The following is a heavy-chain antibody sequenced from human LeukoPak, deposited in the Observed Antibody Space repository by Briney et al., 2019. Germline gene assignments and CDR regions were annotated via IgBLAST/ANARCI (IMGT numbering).Heavy chain of an antibody. CDR2: ISSSSSYI. CDR3: ARAGPYGGNFLT. D-gene: IGHD4-23*01. Sequence: PGGSLRLSCAASGFTFSSYSMNWVRQAPGKGLEWVSSISSSSSYIYYADSVKGRFTISRDNAKNSLYLQMNSLRAEDTAVYYCARAGPYGGNFLTWGQGTLVTVSS. V-gene: IGHV3-21*01. CDR1: GFTFSSYS. J-gene: IGHJ4*02.